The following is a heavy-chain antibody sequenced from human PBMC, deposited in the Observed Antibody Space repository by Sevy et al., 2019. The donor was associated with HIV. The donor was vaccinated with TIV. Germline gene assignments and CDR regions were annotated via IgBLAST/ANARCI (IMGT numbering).Heavy chain of an antibody. CDR1: GGSISAYY. Sequence: SETLSLTCTVSGGSISAYYWSWIRQPPGKGLEYIGDIYYTGSTYYNPSLKSRVTISVDTSKNQFSLKLRSVTAVDTAVYYCARAPPVRSGDDSLNWLDPGAREPWSPSPQ. CDR2: IYYTGST. J-gene: IGHJ5*02. CDR3: ARAPPVRSGDDSLNWLDP. V-gene: IGHV4-59*01. D-gene: IGHD5-12*01.